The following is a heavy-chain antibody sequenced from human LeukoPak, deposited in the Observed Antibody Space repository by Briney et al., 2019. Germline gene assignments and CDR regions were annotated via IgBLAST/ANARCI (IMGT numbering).Heavy chain of an antibody. J-gene: IGHJ4*02. CDR3: ARLESGGSGDY. Sequence: PSETLSHTCTVSGGSISSSSYYWGWIRQPPGKGLEWIGNIYYSGSTYYNPFLKSRVTISVDTSKNQFSLKLNSVTAADTAVYYCARLESGGSGDYWGQGTLVTVSS. CDR1: GGSISSSSYY. CDR2: IYYSGST. V-gene: IGHV4-39*01. D-gene: IGHD2-15*01.